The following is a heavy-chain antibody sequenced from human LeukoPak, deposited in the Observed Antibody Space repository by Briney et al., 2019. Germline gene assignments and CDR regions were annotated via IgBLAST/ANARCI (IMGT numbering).Heavy chain of an antibody. CDR1: GGTFSSYA. CDR3: ARGGVCSGGSCYYNY. Sequence: SVKVSCKASGGTFSSYAISWVRQAPGQGLEWMGGIIPIFGTANYAQKFQGRVTITADESTSTAYMELGSLRSEDTAVYYCARGGVCSGGSCYYNYWGQGTLVTVSS. CDR2: IIPIFGTA. V-gene: IGHV1-69*13. D-gene: IGHD2-15*01. J-gene: IGHJ4*02.